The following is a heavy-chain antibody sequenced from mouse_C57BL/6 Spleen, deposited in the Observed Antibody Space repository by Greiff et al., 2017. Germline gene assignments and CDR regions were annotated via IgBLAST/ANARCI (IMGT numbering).Heavy chain of an antibody. CDR1: GFTFSSYA. CDR3: ARDRGVTAYWYFDV. CDR2: ISAGGSYT. Sequence: EVKLMESGGGLVKPGGSLKLSCAASGFTFSSYAMSWVRQTPEKRLEWVATISAGGSYTYYPDNVKGRFTISRDNAKNNLYLQMSHLKSEDTAMYYCARDRGVTAYWYFDVWGTGTTVTVSA. J-gene: IGHJ1*03. V-gene: IGHV5-4*01. D-gene: IGHD2-2*01.